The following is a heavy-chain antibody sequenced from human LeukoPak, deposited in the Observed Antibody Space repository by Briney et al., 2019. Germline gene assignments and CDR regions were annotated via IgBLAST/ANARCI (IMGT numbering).Heavy chain of an antibody. Sequence: SETLSLTCTVSGDSINSSDYYWAWIRQPPGEGLEWIGEINHSGSTNYNPSLKSRVTMSVDTSKNQFSLKLFSVTAADTAVYYCTRDLGGYNYGYSFDYWGQGTLVTVSS. CDR3: TRDLGGYNYGYSFDY. V-gene: IGHV4-39*07. J-gene: IGHJ4*02. D-gene: IGHD5-18*01. CDR1: GDSINSSDYY. CDR2: INHSGST.